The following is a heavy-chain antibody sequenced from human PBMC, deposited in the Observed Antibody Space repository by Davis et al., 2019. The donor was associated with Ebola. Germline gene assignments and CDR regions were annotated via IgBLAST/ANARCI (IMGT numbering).Heavy chain of an antibody. CDR3: VKKGHYDSSGYYGPFDY. CDR1: GFTFSSYA. D-gene: IGHD3-22*01. Sequence: GESLKISCAASGFTFSSYAMSWVRQAPGKGLEWVSAISGSGGSTYYAGSVKGRFTISRDNSRNTLYLQMNSLRAEDTAVYYCVKKGHYDSSGYYGPFDYWGQGTLVTVSS. J-gene: IGHJ4*02. V-gene: IGHV3-23*01. CDR2: ISGSGGST.